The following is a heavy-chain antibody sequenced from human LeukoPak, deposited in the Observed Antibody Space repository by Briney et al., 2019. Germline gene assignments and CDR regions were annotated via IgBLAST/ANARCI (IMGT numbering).Heavy chain of an antibody. CDR3: ARVRYDFSYYFDY. CDR2: IYSGGST. CDR1: GLTVSSNY. J-gene: IGHJ4*02. V-gene: IGHV3-53*01. D-gene: IGHD3-3*01. Sequence: GGSLRLSCAASGLTVSSNYMSWVRQAPGKGLEWVSVIYSGGSTYYADSVKGRFTISRDNSKNTLYLQMNSLRAEDTAVYYCARVRYDFSYYFDYWGQGTLVTVSS.